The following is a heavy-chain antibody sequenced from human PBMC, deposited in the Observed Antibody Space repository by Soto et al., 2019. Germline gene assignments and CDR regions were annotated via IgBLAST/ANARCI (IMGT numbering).Heavy chain of an antibody. V-gene: IGHV5-10-1*01. CDR2: IDPSDSYT. Sequence: PGESLKISCKGSGYSFTSYWISRVRQMPGKGLEWMGRIDPSDSYTNYSPSFQGHVTISADKSISTAYLQWSSLKASDTAMYYCARQEWELLGGYYYYYGMDFWGQGTTVTVSS. J-gene: IGHJ6*02. D-gene: IGHD1-26*01. CDR1: GYSFTSYW. CDR3: ARQEWELLGGYYYYYGMDF.